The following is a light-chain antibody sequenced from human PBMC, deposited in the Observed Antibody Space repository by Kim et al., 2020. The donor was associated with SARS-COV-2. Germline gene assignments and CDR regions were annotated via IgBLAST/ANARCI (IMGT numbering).Light chain of an antibody. J-gene: IGKJ1*01. CDR2: GAS. CDR1: QSVDSTY. CDR3: QQYGSSPWT. Sequence: DIVLTQSPATLSLSPGERGTISCRASQSVDSTYLAWYQQKPGQAPRLLIYGASSRATGIPDRFSGSGSGTDFTLTISRLEPEDFAVYYCQQYGSSPWTFGQGTKVEIK. V-gene: IGKV3-20*01.